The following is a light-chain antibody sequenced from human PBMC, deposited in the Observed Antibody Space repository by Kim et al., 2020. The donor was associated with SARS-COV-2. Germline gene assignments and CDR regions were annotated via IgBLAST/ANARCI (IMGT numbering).Light chain of an antibody. Sequence: SPGERATLSCRASQSVSSSYSAWYQQKPGQAPRLLIYGASSRATGIPDRFSGSGSGTDFTLTISRLEPEDFAVYYCQQYGSSPFTFGPGTKVDIK. CDR2: GAS. CDR1: QSVSSSY. J-gene: IGKJ3*01. CDR3: QQYGSSPFT. V-gene: IGKV3-20*01.